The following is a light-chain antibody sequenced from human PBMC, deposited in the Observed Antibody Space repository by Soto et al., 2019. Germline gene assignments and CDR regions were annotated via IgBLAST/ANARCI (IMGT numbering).Light chain of an antibody. Sequence: DIVMTQSPLSLPVTPGEPASISCRSSQSLLHSNGYNYLDWYLQKSGQSPQLLLYLGSNRASGVPDRFSGSCAGTDFTLTIRRVEAKDVGVYYCMEAGQTPWTFDQGTKVDIK. CDR3: MEAGQTPWT. CDR2: LGS. CDR1: QSLLHSNGYNY. J-gene: IGKJ1*01. V-gene: IGKV2-28*01.